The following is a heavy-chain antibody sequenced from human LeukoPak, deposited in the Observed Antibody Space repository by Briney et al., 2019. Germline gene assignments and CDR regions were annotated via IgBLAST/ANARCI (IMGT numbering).Heavy chain of an antibody. V-gene: IGHV3-23*01. CDR3: AKDKGRGIAVGCFDY. CDR1: GFTFSSYA. Sequence: GRSLRLSCAASGFTFSSYAMSWVRQAPGKGLEWVSAISGSGGSTYYADSVKGRFTISRDNSKNTLYLQMNSLRAEDTAVYYCAKDKGRGIAVGCFDYWGQGTLVTVSS. D-gene: IGHD6-19*01. CDR2: ISGSGGST. J-gene: IGHJ4*02.